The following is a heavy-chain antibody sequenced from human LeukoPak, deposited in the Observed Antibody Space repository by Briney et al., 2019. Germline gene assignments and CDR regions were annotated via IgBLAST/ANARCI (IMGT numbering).Heavy chain of an antibody. CDR1: GSRFTSYW. V-gene: IGHV5-51*01. D-gene: IGHD4-17*01. CDR3: ARGTQLSQTTRFDP. J-gene: IGHJ5*02. CDR2: IYLGESDN. Sequence: GESLEISCKGSGSRFTSYWIGGVRQIPGKGLEWMGIIYLGESDNRYSPSFQGQVTISDEKSSSPAYRQWSSLKASDTAMYYCARGTQLSQTTRFDPWGQGTLVTVSS.